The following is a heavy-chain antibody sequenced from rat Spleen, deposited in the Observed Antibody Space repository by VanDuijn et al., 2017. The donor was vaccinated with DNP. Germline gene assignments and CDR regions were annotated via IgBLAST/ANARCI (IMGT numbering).Heavy chain of an antibody. CDR3: ARPEDA. CDR2: ISTSGGST. V-gene: IGHV5-25*01. J-gene: IGHJ4*01. Sequence: EVQLVESGGGLVQPGRSLKLSCAASGFTFSNYDMAWVRQAPTKGLEWVASISTSGGSTYYRDSVKGRFTVSRDNAKSSLYLQMDSLRSEDTATYYCARPEDAWGQGTSVTVSS. CDR1: GFTFSNYD.